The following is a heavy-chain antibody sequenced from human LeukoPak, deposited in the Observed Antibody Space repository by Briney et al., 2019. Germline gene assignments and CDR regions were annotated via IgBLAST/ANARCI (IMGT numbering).Heavy chain of an antibody. V-gene: IGHV3-20*04. CDR1: GFTFDDYG. CDR3: ARGLSAGSYSSSWYFDY. J-gene: IGHJ4*02. CDR2: INWNGGRT. Sequence: PGGSLRLSCAASGFTFDDYGMSWVRQGPGKGLEWVSGINWNGGRTGYADSVKGRFTISRDNSKNTLYLQMNSLRAEDTAVYYCARGLSAGSYSSSWYFDYWGQGTLVTVSS. D-gene: IGHD6-13*01.